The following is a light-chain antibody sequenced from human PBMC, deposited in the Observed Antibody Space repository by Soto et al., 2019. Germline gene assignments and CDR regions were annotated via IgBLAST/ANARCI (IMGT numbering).Light chain of an antibody. Sequence: QSALTQPASVSGSPGQSITISCTGTSSDVGGYNFVSWYQQHPGKAPKLMIYDVRNRPSGLSNRFSGSKSVNTASLTISGLQAEDEADYYCSSYTSISTYVFGTGTKVTVL. V-gene: IGLV2-14*01. CDR3: SSYTSISTYV. CDR1: SSDVGGYNF. J-gene: IGLJ1*01. CDR2: DVR.